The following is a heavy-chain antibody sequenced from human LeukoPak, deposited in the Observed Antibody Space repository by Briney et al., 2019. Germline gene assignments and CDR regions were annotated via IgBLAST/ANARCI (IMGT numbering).Heavy chain of an antibody. CDR3: ARDGQQWLVRAWYFDL. Sequence: PGGSLRLSCAASGFTFSNYWMHWLRQAPGKGLVWVSHINSDGSTTNYADSVKGRFTISRDNAKNTLYLQMNSLRAEDTAVYYCARDGQQWLVRAWYFDLWGRGTLVTVSS. V-gene: IGHV3-74*01. CDR2: INSDGSTT. J-gene: IGHJ2*01. CDR1: GFTFSNYW. D-gene: IGHD6-19*01.